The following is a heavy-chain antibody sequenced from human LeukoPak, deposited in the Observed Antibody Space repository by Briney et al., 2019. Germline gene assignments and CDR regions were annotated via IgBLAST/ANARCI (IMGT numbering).Heavy chain of an antibody. CDR3: ARAPQLVRNYYYYGMDV. Sequence: GGSLRLSCAASGFTFSSYAMHWVRQAPGKGLEWVAVISYDGSNKYNADSVKGRFTISRDNSKNTLYLQMNSLRAEDTAVYYCARAPQLVRNYYYYGMDVWGQGATVTVSS. V-gene: IGHV3-30-3*01. D-gene: IGHD6-6*01. CDR2: ISYDGSNK. CDR1: GFTFSSYA. J-gene: IGHJ6*02.